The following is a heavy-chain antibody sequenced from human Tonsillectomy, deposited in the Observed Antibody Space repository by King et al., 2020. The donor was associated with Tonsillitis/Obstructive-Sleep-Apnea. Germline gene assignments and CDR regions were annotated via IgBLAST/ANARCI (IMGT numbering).Heavy chain of an antibody. Sequence: VQLVESGGGLVQPGGSLRLSCAASGFNVSSKYMSWVRQAPGKGLEWVSVIYGGGSTFYADSVKGRFSISRHKSKNTLYLQMNSLRGEDTAVYYCAARVWMYSYYNYDYYMDVWGKGTTVTVSS. CDR3: AARVWMYSYYNYDYYMDV. D-gene: IGHD4-11*01. J-gene: IGHJ6*03. CDR2: IYGGGST. V-gene: IGHV3-53*04. CDR1: GFNVSSKY.